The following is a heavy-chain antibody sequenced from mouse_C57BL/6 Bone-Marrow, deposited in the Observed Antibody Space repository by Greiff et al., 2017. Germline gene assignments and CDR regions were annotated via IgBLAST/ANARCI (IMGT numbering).Heavy chain of an antibody. Sequence: QVQLQQSGAELARPGASVKLSCKASGYTFTSYGISWVKQRTGQGLEWIGEIYPRSGNTYYNEKFKGKATLTADKSSSTAYMELRSLTSEDSAVYFCAIHYDYAWFAYWGQGTLVTVSA. CDR2: IYPRSGNT. D-gene: IGHD2-4*01. CDR1: GYTFTSYG. V-gene: IGHV1-81*01. J-gene: IGHJ3*01. CDR3: AIHYDYAWFAY.